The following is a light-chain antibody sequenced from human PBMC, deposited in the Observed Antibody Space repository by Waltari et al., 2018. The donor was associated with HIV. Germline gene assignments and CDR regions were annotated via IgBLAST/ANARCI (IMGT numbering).Light chain of an antibody. J-gene: IGLJ2*01. CDR3: QAWDRSTTVV. Sequence: SYELTQPPSVSVSPGQTARITCSGNKLGDKYACWYQQKPGQSPVLAVYQDDRRPAGIPEMFSGANSGNTATLTISGTQAMDEADDDCQAWDRSTTVVFGGGTKVTVL. V-gene: IGLV3-1*01. CDR1: KLGDKY. CDR2: QDD.